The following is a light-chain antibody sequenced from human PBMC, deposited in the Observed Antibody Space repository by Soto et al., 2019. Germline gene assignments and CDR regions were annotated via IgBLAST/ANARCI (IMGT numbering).Light chain of an antibody. V-gene: IGKV1-9*01. Sequence: DIQLTQSPSFLSASVGYTVTITCRARQGISTYLAWYQQKPGKVPKLLIRSASTLQSGVPPRFSGGGSGTEFTLTLSTLQPDDSGIYYCQQLNGYQLAFGGGTNVEIK. CDR1: QGISTY. CDR2: SAS. J-gene: IGKJ4*01. CDR3: QQLNGYQLA.